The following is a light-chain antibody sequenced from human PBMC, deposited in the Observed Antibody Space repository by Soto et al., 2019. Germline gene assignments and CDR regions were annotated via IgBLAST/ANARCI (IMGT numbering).Light chain of an antibody. Sequence: QSALTQPASVSGSPGQSITISCTGSSGDVGRYNLVSWYQQHPGKAPKLIIYEDIERPSGVSNRFSGSKSGNTASLTISGLQTEDEADYYCCSYAGGTSVVFGGGTK. J-gene: IGLJ2*01. V-gene: IGLV2-23*01. CDR3: CSYAGGTSVV. CDR2: EDI. CDR1: SGDVGRYNL.